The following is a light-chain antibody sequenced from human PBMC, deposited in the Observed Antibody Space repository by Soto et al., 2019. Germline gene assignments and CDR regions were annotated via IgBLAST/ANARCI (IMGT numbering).Light chain of an antibody. CDR1: QRVFFTSNNKNY. J-gene: IGKJ5*01. CDR2: WAS. CDR3: QKYYTSPIT. V-gene: IGKV4-1*01. Sequence: DIVMTQSPDSLAVSLVESATIIFKSSQRVFFTSNNKNYLAWYQQKEGQPPELLIYWASFRESGVPDRFSGSGSGTDFTLTISSLKTEDAAVYYCQKYYTSPITFGQGTRLEIK.